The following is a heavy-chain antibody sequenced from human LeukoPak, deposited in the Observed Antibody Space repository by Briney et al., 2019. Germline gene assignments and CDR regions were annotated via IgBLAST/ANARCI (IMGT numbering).Heavy chain of an antibody. V-gene: IGHV3-9*01. CDR3: AKGSFEGGYPQFSLFDY. CDR2: ISWNSGSI. D-gene: IGHD3-16*02. CDR1: GFTFDDYA. J-gene: IGHJ4*02. Sequence: GRSLRLSCAASGFTFDDYAMHWVRQAPGKGLEWVSGISWNSGSIGYADSVKGRFTISRDNAKNSLYLQMNSLRAEDTALYYCAKGSFEGGYPQFSLFDYWGQGTLVTVSS.